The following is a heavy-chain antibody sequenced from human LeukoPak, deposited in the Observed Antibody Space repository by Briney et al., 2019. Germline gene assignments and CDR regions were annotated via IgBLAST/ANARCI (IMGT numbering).Heavy chain of an antibody. CDR1: GYTVTSYD. J-gene: IGHJ6*03. CDR3: ARAHPWRYDCWSAYNYYYYYMDV. Sequence: ASVKVSCKASGYTVTSYDINWVRQATGQGLEWMGWMNPNSGNTGYAQKFQGRVTMTRNTSISTAYMELSSLRSEDTAVYYCARAHPWRYDCWSAYNYYYYYMDVWGKGTTVTVSS. CDR2: MNPNSGNT. V-gene: IGHV1-8*01. D-gene: IGHD3-3*01.